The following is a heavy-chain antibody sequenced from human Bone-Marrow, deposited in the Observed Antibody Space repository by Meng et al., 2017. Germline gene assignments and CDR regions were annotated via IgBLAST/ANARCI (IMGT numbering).Heavy chain of an antibody. CDR1: GFTFSSYA. V-gene: IGHV3-23*01. Sequence: EVKLLEFGGGVVPPGGSLGLSCAASGFTFSSYAMSWVRQAPGKGLEWLSAITGSGGSTYYADSVKGRFTISRDNSKNTLYLQMNSLRAEDTAIYYCGKQYSGSYEYWGQGTLVTVSS. J-gene: IGHJ4*02. CDR2: ITGSGGST. CDR3: GKQYSGSYEY. D-gene: IGHD1-26*01.